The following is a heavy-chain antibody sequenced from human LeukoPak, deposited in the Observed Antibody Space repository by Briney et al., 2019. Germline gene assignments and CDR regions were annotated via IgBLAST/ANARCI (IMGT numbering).Heavy chain of an antibody. Sequence: SVKVSCKASGGTFSSYAIRWVRQAPGQGLEWMGRIIPIFGTANYAQKFQGRVTITTDESTSTAYMELSSLRSEDTAVYYCARGYYVSSGYPFDYWGQGTLVTVSS. CDR2: IIPIFGTA. D-gene: IGHD3-22*01. CDR1: GGTFSSYA. CDR3: ARGYYVSSGYPFDY. J-gene: IGHJ4*02. V-gene: IGHV1-69*05.